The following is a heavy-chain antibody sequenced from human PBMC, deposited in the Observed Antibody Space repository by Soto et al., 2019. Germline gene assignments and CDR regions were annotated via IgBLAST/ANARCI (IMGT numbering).Heavy chain of an antibody. J-gene: IGHJ3*02. D-gene: IGHD2-15*01. CDR2: ISYSGGST. CDR3: AKVPTGEMGKDIQVFDI. CDR1: GFTFSRYA. V-gene: IGHV3-23*01. Sequence: WGSLLLSCTSSGFTFSRYAMSWVRQAPGKGLEWVSGISYSGGSTYYADSVKDRFTVSRDNSKNTLSLQMSSLRADDTAAYYCAKVPTGEMGKDIQVFDIWGQGTMVTVSS.